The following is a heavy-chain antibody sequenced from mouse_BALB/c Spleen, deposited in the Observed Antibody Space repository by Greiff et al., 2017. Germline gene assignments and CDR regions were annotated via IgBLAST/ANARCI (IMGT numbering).Heavy chain of an antibody. CDR1: GFTFSSYT. CDR3: TREDPYDYRGYCDY. Sequence: EVHLVESGGGLVKPGGSLKLSCAASGFTFSSYTMSWVRQTPEKRLEWVATISSGGSYTYYPDSVKGRFTISRDNAKNTLYLQMSSLKSEDTAMYYCTREDPYDYRGYCDYWGQGTTLTVAS. J-gene: IGHJ2*01. V-gene: IGHV5-6-4*01. D-gene: IGHD2-4*01. CDR2: ISSGGSYT.